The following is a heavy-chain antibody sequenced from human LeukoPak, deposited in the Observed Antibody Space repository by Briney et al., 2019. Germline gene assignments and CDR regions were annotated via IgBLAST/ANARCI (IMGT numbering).Heavy chain of an antibody. V-gene: IGHV1-69*04. CDR1: GGTFSSYA. Sequence: SVKVSCKASGGTFSSYAISWVRQAPGQGLEWMGRIIPILGIANYAQKFQGRVTITADKSTSTAYMELSSLRSEDTAVYYCAREKSGPFGYSYGYYFDYWGQGTLVTVSS. J-gene: IGHJ4*02. CDR3: AREKSGPFGYSYGYYFDY. CDR2: IIPILGIA. D-gene: IGHD5-18*01.